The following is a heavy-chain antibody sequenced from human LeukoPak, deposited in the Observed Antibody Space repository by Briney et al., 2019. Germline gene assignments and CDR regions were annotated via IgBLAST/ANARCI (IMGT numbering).Heavy chain of an antibody. J-gene: IGHJ4*02. CDR3: ARSGPLYDILTGYTPGNFDY. CDR1: GYTFTSYD. V-gene: IGHV1-18*01. CDR2: MNPNSGNT. Sequence: EASVKVSCKASGYTFTSYDINWVRQATGQGLEWMGWMNPNSGNTNYAQKLQGRVTMTTDTSTSTAYMELRSLRSDDTAVYYCARSGPLYDILTGYTPGNFDYWGQGTLVTVSS. D-gene: IGHD3-9*01.